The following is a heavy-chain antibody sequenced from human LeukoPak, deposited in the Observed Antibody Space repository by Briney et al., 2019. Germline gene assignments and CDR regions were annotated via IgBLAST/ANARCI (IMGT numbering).Heavy chain of an antibody. CDR1: GFTFSSYA. J-gene: IGHJ4*02. CDR2: ISGSGGST. V-gene: IGHV3-23*01. CDR3: AKYRDIVVVPAALFDY. D-gene: IGHD2-2*01. Sequence: GGSLRLSCAASGFTFSSYAMSWVRQAPGKGLEWVSGISGSGGSTYYTDSVKGRFTISRDNSKNTLYLQMNSLRAEDTAVYYCAKYRDIVVVPAALFDYWGQGTLVTVSS.